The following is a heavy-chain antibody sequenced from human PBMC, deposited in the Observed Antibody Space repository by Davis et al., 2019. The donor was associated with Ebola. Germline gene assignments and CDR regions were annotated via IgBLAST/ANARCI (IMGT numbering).Heavy chain of an antibody. CDR1: GGSIISSSSY. CDR3: ARQIFGVGAS. Sequence: SETLSLTCTVSGGSIISSSSYWGWIRQPPGKGLEWIGEINHSGSTNYNPSLKSRVTISVDMSKNQFSLKLSSVTAADTAVYYCARQIFGVGASWGQGTLVTVSS. CDR2: INHSGST. D-gene: IGHD3-3*01. V-gene: IGHV4-39*01. J-gene: IGHJ4*02.